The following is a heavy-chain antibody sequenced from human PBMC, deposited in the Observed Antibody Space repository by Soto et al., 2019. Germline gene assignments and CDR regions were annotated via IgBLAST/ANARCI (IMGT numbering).Heavy chain of an antibody. D-gene: IGHD2-8*02. J-gene: IGHJ4*02. V-gene: IGHV1-18*01. CDR1: GYTFTSYG. Sequence: QVQLVQSGAEVKKPAASVKVSCKASGYTFTSYGISWVRQAPGQGYEWKGWISTSNGNTNYAQKLQGRVTMTTDTSTSTAYMELRSMRSDATAVYYCARDTGFRSDYWGQGTLVTVSS. CDR3: ARDTGFRSDY. CDR2: ISTSNGNT.